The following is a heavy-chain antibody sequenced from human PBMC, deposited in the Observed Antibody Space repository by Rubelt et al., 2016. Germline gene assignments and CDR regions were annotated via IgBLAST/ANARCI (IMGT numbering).Heavy chain of an antibody. Sequence: QVQLQQWGAGLLKPSETLSHTCAVYGGSFTDYYWTWIRQPPGKGLEWIGEINHSGSTNYNSSLKSRATISVDTSKSQFSLSLNSVTAAVTVLYYCARRPYCGGDCYFVDYWGQGSLVTVSS. CDR3: ARRPYCGGDCYFVDY. D-gene: IGHD2-21*01. CDR1: GGSFTDYY. J-gene: IGHJ4*02. CDR2: INHSGST. V-gene: IGHV4-34*01.